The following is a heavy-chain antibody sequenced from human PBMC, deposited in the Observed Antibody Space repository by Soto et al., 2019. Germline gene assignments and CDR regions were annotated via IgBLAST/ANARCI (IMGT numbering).Heavy chain of an antibody. V-gene: IGHV1-69*13. J-gene: IGHJ4*02. D-gene: IGHD4-17*01. CDR2: IIPIFGTA. CDR3: ARDPDYGGNFWVDY. Sequence: SVKVSCKASGGTFSSYAISWVRQAPGQGLEWMGGIIPIFGTANYAQKFQGRVTITADESTSTAYMELSSLRSEDTAVYYCARDPDYGGNFWVDYWGQGTLVTVSS. CDR1: GGTFSSYA.